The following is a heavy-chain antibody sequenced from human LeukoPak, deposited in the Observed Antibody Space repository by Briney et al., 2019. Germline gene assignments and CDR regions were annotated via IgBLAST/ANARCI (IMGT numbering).Heavy chain of an antibody. V-gene: IGHV1-18*01. D-gene: IGHD2-2*01. CDR2: ISAYNGNT. J-gene: IGHJ6*03. CDR1: GYTFTSYG. Sequence: GASVKVSCKASGYTFTSYGISWVRQAPGQGLEWMGWISAYNGNTNYAQKLQGRVTMTTDTSTSTAYMELSRLRSDDTAVYYCARHVYCRSTSCSYYYYYMDVWGKGTTVTVSS. CDR3: ARHVYCRSTSCSYYYYYMDV.